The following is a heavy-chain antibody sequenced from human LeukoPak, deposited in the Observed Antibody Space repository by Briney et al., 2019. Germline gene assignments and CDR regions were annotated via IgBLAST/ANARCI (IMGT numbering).Heavy chain of an antibody. J-gene: IGHJ4*02. CDR2: IIPIFGTA. CDR3: SSGGLGYCSGGSCYPYYFDY. Sequence: SVKVSFKASGGTFSSYAISWVRQAPGQGLEWMGGIIPIFGTANYAQKFQGRVTITTDESTSTAYMELSSLRSEDTAVYYCSSGGLGYCSGGSCYPYYFDYWGQGTLVTVSS. V-gene: IGHV1-69*05. CDR1: GGTFSSYA. D-gene: IGHD2-15*01.